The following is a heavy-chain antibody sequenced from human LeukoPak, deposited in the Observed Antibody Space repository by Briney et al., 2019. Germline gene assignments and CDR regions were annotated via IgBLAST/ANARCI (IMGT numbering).Heavy chain of an antibody. J-gene: IGHJ3*02. CDR2: IIPIFGTA. Sequence: GSSVKVSCKASGGTFSSYAISWVRQAPGQGLEWMGGIIPIFGTANYAQKFQGRVTITADTSTSAAYMELSSLRSEDTAVYYCARGYCSSTSCYAFDIWGQGTMVTVSS. D-gene: IGHD2-2*01. CDR1: GGTFSSYA. CDR3: ARGYCSSTSCYAFDI. V-gene: IGHV1-69*06.